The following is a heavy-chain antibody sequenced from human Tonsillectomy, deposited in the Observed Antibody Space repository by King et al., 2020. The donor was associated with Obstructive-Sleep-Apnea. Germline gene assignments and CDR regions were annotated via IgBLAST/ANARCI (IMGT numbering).Heavy chain of an antibody. CDR1: GGSFSDYY. D-gene: IGHD3-10*01. J-gene: IGHJ2*01. CDR2: INHSGST. CDR3: AGVSLSDYGSGSNWYFDL. Sequence: VQLQQWGAGLLKPSETLSLTCAVYGGSFSDYYWSWIRQPPGKGLEWIGEINHSGSTNYNPSLKSRVTISVDTSKNQFSLKLSAVTAADTAVYSWAGVSLSDYGSGSNWYFDLWGRGTLVTVSS. V-gene: IGHV4-34*01.